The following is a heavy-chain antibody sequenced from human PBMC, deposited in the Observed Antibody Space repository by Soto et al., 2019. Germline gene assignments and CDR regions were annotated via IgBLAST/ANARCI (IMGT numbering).Heavy chain of an antibody. V-gene: IGHV3-23*01. D-gene: IGHD6-13*01. CDR1: GFTFSSYA. CDR2: IRGRGGST. CDR3: AKDQQRGAAAAKRFDY. Sequence: GGSLRLSCAASGFTFSSYAMSWVRQAPGKGLEWVSAIRGRGGSTYYADSVKGRFTISRDNSKNTLYLQMNSLRAEDTAVFYCAKDQQRGAAAAKRFDYWGQGTLVTVSS. J-gene: IGHJ4*02.